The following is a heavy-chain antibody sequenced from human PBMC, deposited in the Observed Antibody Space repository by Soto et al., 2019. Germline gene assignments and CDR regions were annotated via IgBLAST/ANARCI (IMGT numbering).Heavy chain of an antibody. D-gene: IGHD3-10*01. CDR3: ARDGITMVRGGNRMDV. J-gene: IGHJ6*02. CDR1: GYSINSGYY. V-gene: IGHV4-38-2*02. CDR2: IYHSGST. Sequence: SETLSLTCAVSGYSINSGYYWGWIRQPPGKGLEWIGSIYHSGSTYYNPSLKSRVTISVDTSKNQFSLKLSSVTAADTAVYYCARDGITMVRGGNRMDVWGQGTTVTVSS.